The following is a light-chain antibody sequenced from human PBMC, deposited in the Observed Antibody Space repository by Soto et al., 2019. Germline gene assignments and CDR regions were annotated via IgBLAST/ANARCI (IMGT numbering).Light chain of an antibody. J-gene: IGKJ1*01. Sequence: EIVLTQSPGTLSLSPGERATLSCRSSLTVTSSYLAWYKQKPGQAPRLIIYGASSRATGIPDRFSGSGSGTDFTLTISRLEPEDFAVYYCQQSSNWPPWTFGQGTKVDIK. V-gene: IGKV3D-20*02. CDR1: LTVTSSY. CDR2: GAS. CDR3: QQSSNWPPWT.